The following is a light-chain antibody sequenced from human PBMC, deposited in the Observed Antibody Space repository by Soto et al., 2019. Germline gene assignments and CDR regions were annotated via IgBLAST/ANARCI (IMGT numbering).Light chain of an antibody. Sequence: DIQMKQKTSSLSASVGDRITISCRASQDINKYLNWYQKKPGQAPNLLIYYASSLKNGVPLRFSGSGSGTDFTLTISTLQPEDFAIYYCQQSYSTPPTFGGGTKVDI. CDR1: QDINKY. V-gene: IGKV1-39*01. CDR3: QQSYSTPPT. J-gene: IGKJ4*01. CDR2: YAS.